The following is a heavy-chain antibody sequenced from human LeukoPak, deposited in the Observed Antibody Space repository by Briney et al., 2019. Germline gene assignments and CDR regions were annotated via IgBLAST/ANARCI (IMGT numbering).Heavy chain of an antibody. CDR3: AREGGFYRPLDY. Sequence: PSETLSLTCGVSGGSVIKTNWWTWVRQPPGKGLERIGEVHLDGRTNYNPSLESRLTMSVDVSENQVSLKLTSVTAADTAVYYCAREGGFYRPLDYSGQGTLVTVAS. J-gene: IGHJ4*02. CDR1: GGSVIKTNW. CDR2: VHLDGRT. V-gene: IGHV4-4*02. D-gene: IGHD3-3*01.